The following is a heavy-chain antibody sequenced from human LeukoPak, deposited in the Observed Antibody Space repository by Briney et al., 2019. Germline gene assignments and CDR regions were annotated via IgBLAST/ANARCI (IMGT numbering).Heavy chain of an antibody. CDR1: GYTFTSYA. CDR3: ARGRIVGGGNSRPLDY. V-gene: IGHV1-3*01. Sequence: ASVKVSCKASGYTFTSYAMHWVRQAPGQRLEWMGWINAGNGNTKYSQKFQGRVTITRDTSASTAYMELSSLRSGDTAVYYCARGRIVGGGNSRPLDYWGQGTLVTVSS. CDR2: INAGNGNT. J-gene: IGHJ4*02. D-gene: IGHD4-23*01.